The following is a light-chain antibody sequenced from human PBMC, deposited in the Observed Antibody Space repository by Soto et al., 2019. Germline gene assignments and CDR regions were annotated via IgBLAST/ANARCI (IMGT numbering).Light chain of an antibody. Sequence: QSVLTQPPSASGSPGQSVTISCTGTSSDVGGYNNVYWYQQHPGKAPKLMIYEVSKRPSGVPDRFSGSKSGNTASLTVSGLQSEDEADYYCSSYAGSNNFVLFGGGTKVTVL. CDR1: SSDVGGYNN. J-gene: IGLJ2*01. CDR2: EVS. V-gene: IGLV2-8*01. CDR3: SSYAGSNNFVL.